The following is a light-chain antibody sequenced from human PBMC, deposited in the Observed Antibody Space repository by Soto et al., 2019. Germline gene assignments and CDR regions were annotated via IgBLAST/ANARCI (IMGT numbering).Light chain of an antibody. CDR2: GAS. Sequence: RVMTQSPATLSVSPWERATLSCRASQSVSSNLAWYQQKPGQAPRLLIYGASTRATGIPARFSGSGSGTEFTLTISSLQSEDFAVYYCQQYNNWPQTFGQGTKVDIK. J-gene: IGKJ1*01. V-gene: IGKV3-15*01. CDR1: QSVSSN. CDR3: QQYNNWPQT.